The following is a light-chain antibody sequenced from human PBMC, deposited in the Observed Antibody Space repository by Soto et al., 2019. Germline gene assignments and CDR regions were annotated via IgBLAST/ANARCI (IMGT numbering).Light chain of an antibody. CDR3: LQYHNLWA. V-gene: IGKV3-15*01. CDR2: RAS. CDR1: QNIYHN. Sequence: IVMTQSPATLSVSPGESATLSCRASQNIYHNVAWYQHRPGQAPRLLIYRASTRATGVPARFSGSGSGTEFTLTISSLQSEDFTVYSCLQYHNLWAFGQGTKVEI. J-gene: IGKJ1*01.